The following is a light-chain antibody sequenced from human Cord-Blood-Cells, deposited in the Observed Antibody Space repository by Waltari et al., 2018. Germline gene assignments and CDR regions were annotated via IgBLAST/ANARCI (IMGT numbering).Light chain of an antibody. Sequence: DIVMTQSPDSLAVSLGERDTINCKSSQSVLYSSNNKNYLAWYQQKPGQPPKLLIYWASTRESGFPDRFSGSGSGTDFTLTISSLQAEDVAVYYCQQYYSTPWTFGQGTKVEIK. V-gene: IGKV4-1*01. J-gene: IGKJ1*01. CDR1: QSVLYSSNNKNY. CDR2: WAS. CDR3: QQYYSTPWT.